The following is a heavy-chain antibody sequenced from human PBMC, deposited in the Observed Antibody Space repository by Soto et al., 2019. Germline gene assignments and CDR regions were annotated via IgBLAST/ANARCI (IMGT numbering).Heavy chain of an antibody. D-gene: IGHD1-26*01. J-gene: IGHJ3*02. CDR1: GFTFSDYY. CDR2: ISTSGSTK. Sequence: QVQLVESGGGLVKPGGSLRLSCAASGFTFSDYYMSWIRQAPGKGPEWVSDISTSGSTKNYADSVKGRFTISRDNAKNSLYLQMNSLRAEDMAVYHCARAAVGAARAADAFDIRGQGTMVTVSS. V-gene: IGHV3-11*01. CDR3: ARAAVGAARAADAFDI.